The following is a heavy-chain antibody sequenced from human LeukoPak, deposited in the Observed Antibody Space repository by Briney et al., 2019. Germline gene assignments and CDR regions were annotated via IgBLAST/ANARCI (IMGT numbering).Heavy chain of an antibody. CDR1: GYTFTSYG. D-gene: IGHD4-11*01. V-gene: IGHV1-18*01. J-gene: IGHJ4*02. CDR3: ARDPTTQTFDY. Sequence: ASVKVSCKASGYTFTSYGISWVRHAPGQGLEWMGWISTYNGNTNYAQKLQDRVTMTTDTSTTTAYMELRSLTSDDTAVYYCARDPTTQTFDYWGQGTLVTVSS. CDR2: ISTYNGNT.